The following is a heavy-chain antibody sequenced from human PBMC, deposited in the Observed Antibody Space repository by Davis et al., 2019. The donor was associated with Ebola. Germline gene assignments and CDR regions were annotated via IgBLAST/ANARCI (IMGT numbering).Heavy chain of an antibody. Sequence: ASVKVSCKASGYTFTGYYMHWVRQAPGQGLEWMGWINPNSGGTNYAQKFQGRVTMTRDTSISTAYLELSRLRSDDTAVDYCARGYDSSGPQAFDIWGQGTLVTVSS. D-gene: IGHD3-22*01. V-gene: IGHV1-2*02. CDR3: ARGYDSSGPQAFDI. J-gene: IGHJ4*02. CDR1: GYTFTGYY. CDR2: INPNSGGT.